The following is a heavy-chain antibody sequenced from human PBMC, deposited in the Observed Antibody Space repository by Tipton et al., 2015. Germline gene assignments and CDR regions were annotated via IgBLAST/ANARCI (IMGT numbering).Heavy chain of an antibody. CDR3: ARGYSGYARGAHFDY. D-gene: IGHD5-12*01. Sequence: SLRLSCVASGFTFTNYWMSWVRQAPGKGPEWVANIKTDGSDEYYVDSVKGRFTISRDNAKNSLYLQMNSLRAEDTAVYYCARGYSGYARGAHFDYWGQGTLVTVSS. V-gene: IGHV3-7*03. CDR2: IKTDGSDE. J-gene: IGHJ4*02. CDR1: GFTFTNYW.